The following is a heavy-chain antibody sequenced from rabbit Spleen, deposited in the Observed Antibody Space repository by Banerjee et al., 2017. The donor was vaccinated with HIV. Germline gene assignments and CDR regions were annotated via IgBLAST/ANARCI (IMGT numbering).Heavy chain of an antibody. V-gene: IGHV1S40*01. D-gene: IGHD4-1*01. CDR2: IYNGDGST. CDR1: GFSFSAGYY. J-gene: IGHJ4*01. Sequence: QSLEESGGDLVKPGASLTLTCTASGFSFSAGYYMCWVRQAPGKGLEWLACIYNGDGSTYYASWAKGRFTISKTSSTTVTLQMTSLTAADTATYFCARGGSVDSGYNLWGPGTLVTVS. CDR3: ARGGSVDSGYNL.